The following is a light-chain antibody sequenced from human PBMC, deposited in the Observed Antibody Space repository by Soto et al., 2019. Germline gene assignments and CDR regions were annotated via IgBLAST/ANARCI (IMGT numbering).Light chain of an antibody. V-gene: IGLV2-14*01. CDR2: EVS. J-gene: IGLJ2*01. CDR3: TSYTSSSTVV. CDR1: SSDVGGYNY. Sequence: QAASVSGSPGQSITISCTGTSSDVGGYNYVSWYQQHPGKAPKLMIYEVSNRPSGVSNRFSGSRSGNTASLTISGLQAEDEADYYCTSYTSSSTVVFGGGTKLTVL.